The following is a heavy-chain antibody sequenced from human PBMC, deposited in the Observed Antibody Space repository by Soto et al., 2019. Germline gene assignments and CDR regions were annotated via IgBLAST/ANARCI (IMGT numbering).Heavy chain of an antibody. CDR1: GFTPTTTP. CDR3: ATSLRYFDN. CDR2: ISGTASRT. V-gene: IGHV3-23*01. Sequence: EVQLLESGGGLVLPGGSLRLSCAGSGFTPTTTPLSWVRQPPGKGLEWVTTISGTASRTYYVDSVKGRFFISRDNSKNTVTLQMNNLTVDDTAVYYCATSLRYFDNWGQGTRVTVSS. D-gene: IGHD3-9*01. J-gene: IGHJ4*02.